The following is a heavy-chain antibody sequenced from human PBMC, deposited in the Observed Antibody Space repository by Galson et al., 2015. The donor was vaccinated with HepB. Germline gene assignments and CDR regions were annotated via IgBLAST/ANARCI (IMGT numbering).Heavy chain of an antibody. CDR3: ARSLTYYYDSSGYYSPDY. D-gene: IGHD3-22*01. CDR1: GYSFTSYW. CDR2: IYPGDSDT. J-gene: IGHJ4*02. Sequence: QSGAEVKKPGESLRISCNGSGYSFTSYWISWVRQMPGKGLEWMGIIYPGDSDTRYSPSFQGQVTISADKSISTAYLQWSSLKASDTATYYCARSLTYYYDSSGYYSPDYWGPGTLVTVSS. V-gene: IGHV5-51*01.